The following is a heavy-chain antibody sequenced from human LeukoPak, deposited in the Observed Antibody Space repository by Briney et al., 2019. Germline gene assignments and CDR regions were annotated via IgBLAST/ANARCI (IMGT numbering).Heavy chain of an antibody. CDR2: INPNSGGT. CDR1: GYTFTGYY. J-gene: IGHJ3*02. CDR3: ARTQGYIVVVPAAMPPWDPTPPTADAFDI. Sequence: GASVKVSCKASGYTFTGYYMHWVRQAPGQGLEWMGWINPNSGGTNYAQTFQGRVTMTRDTSISTAYMELSRLRSDDTAVYYCARTQGYIVVVPAAMPPWDPTPPTADAFDIWGQGTMVTVSS. D-gene: IGHD2-2*01. V-gene: IGHV1-2*02.